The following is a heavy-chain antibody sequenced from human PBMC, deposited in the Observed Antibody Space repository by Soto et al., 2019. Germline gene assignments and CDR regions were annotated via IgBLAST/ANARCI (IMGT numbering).Heavy chain of an antibody. V-gene: IGHV3-21*01. CDR1: GFSFSSYS. CDR3: ARAAIRGSDSSGPKNWFDP. D-gene: IGHD3-22*01. CDR2: ISSGTNYI. Sequence: EVQLVESGGGLVKPGGSLRLSCAASGFSFSSYSMNWVRQAPGKGLEWVSSISSGTNYIYYADLVRGRFTISRDNARNSLYLQMNSLRAEDTAVYYCARAAIRGSDSSGPKNWFDPWGQGTLVTVSS. J-gene: IGHJ5*02.